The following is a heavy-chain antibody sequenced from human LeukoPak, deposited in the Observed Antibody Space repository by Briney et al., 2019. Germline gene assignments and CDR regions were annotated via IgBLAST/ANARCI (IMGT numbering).Heavy chain of an antibody. CDR3: ARHVGSGVPRAYYLYGMDV. CDR1: GGSISSSSYY. Sequence: SVTLSLTCTGSGGSISSSSYYWGWIRQPPGKGLEWIGSFYYSGSSYYNPSLKSRVTMSVDTSKNQFSLKLRSVTAADTAVYYCARHVGSGVPRAYYLYGMDVWGQGTTV. D-gene: IGHD1-26*01. J-gene: IGHJ6*02. V-gene: IGHV4-39*01. CDR2: FYYSGSS.